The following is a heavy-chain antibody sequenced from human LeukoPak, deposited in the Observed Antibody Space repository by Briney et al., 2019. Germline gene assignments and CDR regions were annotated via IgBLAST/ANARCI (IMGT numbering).Heavy chain of an antibody. Sequence: GGSLRLSCAASGFTFDDYAMNWVRQAPGKGLEWVSSISSRNTYIYYAASVKGRFTISRDNAKNSLYLQMNSLRVEDTAVYYCARDVDYYRKIDYWGQGTLVTVSS. V-gene: IGHV3-21*01. CDR2: ISSRNTYI. J-gene: IGHJ4*02. D-gene: IGHD3-22*01. CDR1: GFTFDDYA. CDR3: ARDVDYYRKIDY.